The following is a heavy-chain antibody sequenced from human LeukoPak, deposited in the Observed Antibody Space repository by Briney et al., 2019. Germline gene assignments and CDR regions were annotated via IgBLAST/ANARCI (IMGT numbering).Heavy chain of an antibody. D-gene: IGHD2-2*01. CDR2: INPNIGGT. CDR1: GYTFTGYY. V-gene: IGHV1-2*02. Sequence: ASVKVSCKASGYTFTGYYMHWVRQAPGQGLEWMGWINPNIGGTNYAQKFQGRVTMTRDTSISTAYMELSRLRSDDTAVYYFARDLVVVPAAMPNYYYYGMDVWGQGTTVTVSS. CDR3: ARDLVVVPAAMPNYYYYGMDV. J-gene: IGHJ6*02.